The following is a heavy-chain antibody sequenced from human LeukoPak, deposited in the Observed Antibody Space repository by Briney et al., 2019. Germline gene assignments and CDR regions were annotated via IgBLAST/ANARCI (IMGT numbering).Heavy chain of an antibody. D-gene: IGHD6-19*01. CDR1: GFTFSSYG. J-gene: IGHJ4*02. V-gene: IGHV3-33*01. Sequence: GGSLRLSCAASGFTFSSYGIHWIRQAPDKRLEWLAVIWYDGNNKYYAESVMGRFTISRDTSKNTLYLQLNSLRAEDTAVYYCARDLGISAVAGSSECWGQGTLVTVSS. CDR3: ARDLGISAVAGSSEC. CDR2: IWYDGNNK.